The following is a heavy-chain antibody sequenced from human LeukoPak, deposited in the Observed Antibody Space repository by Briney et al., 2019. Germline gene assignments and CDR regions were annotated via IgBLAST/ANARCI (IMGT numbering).Heavy chain of an antibody. CDR1: GASISSNS. CDR2: IYHSGDT. J-gene: IGHJ4*02. V-gene: IGHV4-4*02. D-gene: IGHD1-1*01. Sequence: SETRYLTCAVSGASISSNSWSWVRQPPGKGLEWIGEIYHSGDTNYNPSLDSRVTISVDKSNNQFSLRVSSVTAADTAVYYCARSDDRYFDYWGQGTLVTVSS. CDR3: ARSDDRYFDY.